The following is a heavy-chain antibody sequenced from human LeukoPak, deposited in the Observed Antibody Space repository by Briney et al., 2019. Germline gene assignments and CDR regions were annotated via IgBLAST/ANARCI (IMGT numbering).Heavy chain of an antibody. CDR2: ISYSGST. J-gene: IGHJ4*02. D-gene: IGHD1-14*01. CDR3: SRRPDGTSQFDY. V-gene: IGHV4-39*02. Sequence: SETLSLTCTVSGGSITSSPYYWAWIRQPPGNGLEWIGTISYSGSTYYYPSLKSRVTISVDTSKNHFSLKLSSVTAADTAIYYCSRRPDGTSQFDYWGQGTLVTVSS. CDR1: GGSITSSPYY.